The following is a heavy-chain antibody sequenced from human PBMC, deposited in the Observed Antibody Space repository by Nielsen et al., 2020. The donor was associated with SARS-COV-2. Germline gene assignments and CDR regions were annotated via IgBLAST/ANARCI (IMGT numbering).Heavy chain of an antibody. J-gene: IGHJ3*01. CDR1: GFSVEDYD. CDR2: FSWNGASI. Sequence: LSLTCAASGFSVEDYDIHWVRQVPGRGLEWVSGFSWNGASIGYGDSVKGRFTISRDNAKNSLFLQMNSLRPDDTALYYCVKDMVRSSPEWELILGVAFDVWGQGTLVTVSS. D-gene: IGHD1-26*01. V-gene: IGHV3-9*01. CDR3: VKDMVRSSPEWELILGVAFDV.